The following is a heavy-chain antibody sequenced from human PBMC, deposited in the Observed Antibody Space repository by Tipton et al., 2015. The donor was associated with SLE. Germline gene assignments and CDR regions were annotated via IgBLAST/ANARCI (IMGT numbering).Heavy chain of an antibody. CDR1: GFTFDDYA. Sequence: RSLRLSCAASGFTFDDYAMHWVRQAPGKGLEWVGFIRSKAYGGTTEYAASVKGRFTISRDDSKSIAYLQMNSLKTEDTAVYYCSIFGGGYYYGMDVWGQGTTVTVSS. V-gene: IGHV3-49*04. CDR3: SIFGGGYYYGMDV. J-gene: IGHJ6*02. D-gene: IGHD3-3*01. CDR2: IRSKAYGGTT.